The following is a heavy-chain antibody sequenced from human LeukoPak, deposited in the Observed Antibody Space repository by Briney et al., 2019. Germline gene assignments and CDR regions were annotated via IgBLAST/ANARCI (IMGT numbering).Heavy chain of an antibody. D-gene: IGHD2-15*01. CDR2: INPSGGST. CDR3: ARVSVGAAKLAYFDY. CDR1: GYTFTSYY. J-gene: IGHJ4*02. Sequence: ASVKVSCKASGYTFTSYYMHWVRQAPGQGLEWMGIINPSGGSTSYAQKFQGRVTMTRDMSTSTVYMELSSLRSEDTAVYYCARVSVGAAKLAYFDYWGQGTLVTVSS. V-gene: IGHV1-46*01.